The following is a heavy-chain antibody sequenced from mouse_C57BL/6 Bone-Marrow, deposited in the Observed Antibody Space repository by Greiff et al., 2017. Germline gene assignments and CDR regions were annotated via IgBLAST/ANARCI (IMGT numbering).Heavy chain of an antibody. J-gene: IGHJ4*01. V-gene: IGHV14-4*01. CDR3: TTLDYYGSSSYYYAMDY. D-gene: IGHD1-1*01. CDR1: GFNIKDDY. CDR2: IDPENGDT. Sequence: LVESGAELVRPGASVKLSCTASGFNIKDDYMHWVKQRPEQGLEWIGWIDPENGDTEYASKFQGKATITADTSSNTAYLQLSSLTSEDTAVYYCTTLDYYGSSSYYYAMDYWGQGTSVTVSS.